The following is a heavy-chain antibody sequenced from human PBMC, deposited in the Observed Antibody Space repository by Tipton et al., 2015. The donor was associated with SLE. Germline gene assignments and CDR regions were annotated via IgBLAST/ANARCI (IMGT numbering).Heavy chain of an antibody. CDR2: IYYSGST. CDR1: NGSISSSPYY. Sequence: TLSLTCTVSNGSISSSPYYWGWIRQSPGKGLEWFGSIYYSGSTYYNPSLKSRVTISVDTSRNQCSLNLPSVTAADTAVYYCARGPYYYMDVWGKGTTVTVSS. J-gene: IGHJ6*03. CDR3: ARGPYYYMDV. V-gene: IGHV4-39*07.